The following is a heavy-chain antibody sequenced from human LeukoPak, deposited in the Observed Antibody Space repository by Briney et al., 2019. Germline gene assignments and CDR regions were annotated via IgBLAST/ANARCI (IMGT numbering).Heavy chain of an antibody. Sequence: GGSLRLSCAASGFTFSNYWMTWVRQAPGKGLEWVANIKQDGSEKYYVDSVKGRFTISRDNAKNSLYLQIHSLRAEDTAVYFCASPLVGTTVYWGQGTLVTVS. CDR3: ASPLVGTTVY. CDR2: IKQDGSEK. D-gene: IGHD1-26*01. J-gene: IGHJ4*02. V-gene: IGHV3-7*01. CDR1: GFTFSNYW.